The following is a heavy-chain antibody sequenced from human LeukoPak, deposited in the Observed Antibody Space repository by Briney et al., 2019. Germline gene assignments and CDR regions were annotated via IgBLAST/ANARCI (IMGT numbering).Heavy chain of an antibody. Sequence: GGSLRLSCAASGFTFSSYEMNWVRQAPGKGLEWVAVISYDGSNKYYADSVKGRFTISRDNSKNTLYLQMNSLRADDTAIYYCARAGELRYMDVWGKGTAVTVSS. CDR2: ISYDGSNK. CDR1: GFTFSSYE. J-gene: IGHJ6*03. V-gene: IGHV3-30*04. CDR3: ARAGELRYMDV. D-gene: IGHD3-16*01.